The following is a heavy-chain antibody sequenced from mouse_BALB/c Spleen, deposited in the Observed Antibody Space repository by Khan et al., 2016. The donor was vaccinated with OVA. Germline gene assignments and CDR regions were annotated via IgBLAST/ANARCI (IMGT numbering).Heavy chain of an antibody. J-gene: IGHJ3*01. CDR3: ARGGYSSFAY. V-gene: IGHV1-5*01. D-gene: IGHD1-3*01. CDR1: GYSFTSYL. CDR2: IYPGNSDT. Sequence: VQLKESGTVLARPGASVKMSCKASGYSFTSYLIHWVKQRPGQGLEWIGDIYPGNSDTTYNQKFKDKAKLTAGTSANTAYMEISSLTNEDSAVYYCARGGYSSFAYWGQGTLVTGSA.